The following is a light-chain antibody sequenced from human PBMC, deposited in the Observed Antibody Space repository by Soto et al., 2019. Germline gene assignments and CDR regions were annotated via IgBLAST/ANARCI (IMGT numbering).Light chain of an antibody. Sequence: QLVLTQPPSASASLGASVTLTCTRSSGYSNYKVDWYQQRPGKGPRFVMRVGTGGIVGSKGAGSPHRFSFLCSGLNRNPTIKNSQEEEESAYHCGADHGSGSNFVFGGGTKLTVL. J-gene: IGLJ2*01. CDR3: GADHGSGSNFV. V-gene: IGLV9-49*01. CDR2: VGTGGIVG. CDR1: SGYSNYK.